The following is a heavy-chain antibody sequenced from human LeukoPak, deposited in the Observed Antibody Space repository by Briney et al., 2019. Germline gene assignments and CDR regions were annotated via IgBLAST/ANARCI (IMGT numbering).Heavy chain of an antibody. Sequence: SETLSLTCTVSGGSISSSSYYWGWIRQPPGKGLEWIGNIYYSGSTYYNPSLKSRLTISVDTSKNQFSLKLSSVTAADTAVYYCARDRGGSYTDAFDIWGQGTMVTVSS. V-gene: IGHV4-39*07. J-gene: IGHJ3*02. D-gene: IGHD1-26*01. CDR2: IYYSGST. CDR1: GGSISSSSYY. CDR3: ARDRGGSYTDAFDI.